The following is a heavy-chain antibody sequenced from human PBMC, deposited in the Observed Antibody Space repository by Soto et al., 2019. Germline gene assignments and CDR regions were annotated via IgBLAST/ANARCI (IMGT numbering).Heavy chain of an antibody. CDR1: GFSLSTSGMG. CDR3: VPRGARSHFDY. J-gene: IGHJ4*02. D-gene: IGHD1-26*01. Sequence: QITLKESGPPLVKPTQTLTLTCTFSGFSLSTSGMGVGWIRQPPGKALEWLALIYWDDDKRHSPSLKSRLTLTKDTSKNQVVLTMTNMDPADTATYYCVPRGARSHFDYWGQGTLVTVSS. CDR2: IYWDDDK. V-gene: IGHV2-5*02.